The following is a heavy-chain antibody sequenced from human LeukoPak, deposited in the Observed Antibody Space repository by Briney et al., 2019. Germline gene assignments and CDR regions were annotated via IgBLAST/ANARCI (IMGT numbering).Heavy chain of an antibody. J-gene: IGHJ1*01. CDR1: AESSTSNW. CDR3: ARRVYDSSGFPPYFQL. CDR2: IYPGDSDS. Sequence: AEALLSPCCGSAESSTSNWSGYLRRMPGKSLQGMVFIYPGDSDSRYSPSFESQVTISADKSISTAYLLCSSMKGSDTAMDYCARRVYDSSGFPPYFQLWGQGTLVTVSS. D-gene: IGHD3-22*01. V-gene: IGHV5-51*01.